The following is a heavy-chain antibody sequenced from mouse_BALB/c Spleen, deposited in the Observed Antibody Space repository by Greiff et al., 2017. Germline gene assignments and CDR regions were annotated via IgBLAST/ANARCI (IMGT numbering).Heavy chain of an antibody. CDR3: ARSGGYGNPFAY. J-gene: IGHJ3*01. CDR1: GYSFTGYF. D-gene: IGHD2-10*02. Sequence: GQLQQSGPELVKPGASVKISCKASGYSFTGYFMNWVMQSHGKSLEWIGRINPYNGDTFYNQKFKGKATLTVDKSSSTAHMELRSLASEDSAVYYCARSGGYGNPFAYWGQGTLVTVSA. CDR2: INPYNGDT. V-gene: IGHV1-20*02.